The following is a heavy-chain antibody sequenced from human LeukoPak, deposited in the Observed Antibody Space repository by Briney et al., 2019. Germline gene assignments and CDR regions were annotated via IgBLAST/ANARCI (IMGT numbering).Heavy chain of an antibody. CDR1: GGSISSSYY. D-gene: IGHD6-13*01. Sequence: SETLSLTCTVSGGSISSSYYWGWIRQPPGKGLEWIGSIYYSGSTYYNPSLKSRVTISVDTSKNQFSLKLSSVTAADTAVYYCAGGSSSWYVENYWGQGTLVTVSS. J-gene: IGHJ4*02. CDR2: IYYSGST. CDR3: AGGSSSWYVENY. V-gene: IGHV4-39*01.